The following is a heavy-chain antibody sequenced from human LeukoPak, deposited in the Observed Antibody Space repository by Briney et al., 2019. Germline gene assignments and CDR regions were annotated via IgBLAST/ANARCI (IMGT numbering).Heavy chain of an antibody. Sequence: ASVKVSCKASGGTFSSYAISWVRQAPGQGLGWMGRIIPIFGIANYAQKFQGRVTITADKSTSTAYMELSSLRSEDTAVYYCAREVTMIVVVITTGAWFDPWGQGTLVTVSS. CDR1: GGTFSSYA. CDR3: AREVTMIVVVITTGAWFDP. CDR2: IIPIFGIA. J-gene: IGHJ5*02. V-gene: IGHV1-69*04. D-gene: IGHD3-22*01.